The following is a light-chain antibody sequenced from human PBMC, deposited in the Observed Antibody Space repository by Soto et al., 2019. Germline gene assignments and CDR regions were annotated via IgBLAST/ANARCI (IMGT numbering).Light chain of an antibody. J-gene: IGLJ1*01. CDR2: YDD. CDR3: AAWDDSLNDYA. V-gene: IGLV1-36*01. CDR1: STNIGNNG. Sequence: CGGSSTNIGNNGVNWYQQFPGKAPKLLVYYDDLLPSGVSDRFSGSKSGTSASLAISGLQPEDEADYYCAAWDDSLNDYAFGTGTKLTVL.